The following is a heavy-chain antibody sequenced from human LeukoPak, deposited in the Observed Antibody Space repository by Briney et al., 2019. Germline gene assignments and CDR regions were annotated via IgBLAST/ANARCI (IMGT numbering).Heavy chain of an antibody. D-gene: IGHD3-22*01. CDR1: GFTFSSYA. CDR2: ISGSGGST. CDR3: AKGYYDSSGYTEFDY. J-gene: IGHJ4*02. Sequence: PGGSLRLSCAASGFTFSSYAMSWVRQAPGKGLEWVSAISGSGGSTYYADSVKGRFTISRDNSKNTLYLQMNSLRAEDTAVHYCAKGYYDSSGYTEFDYWGQGTLVTVSS. V-gene: IGHV3-23*01.